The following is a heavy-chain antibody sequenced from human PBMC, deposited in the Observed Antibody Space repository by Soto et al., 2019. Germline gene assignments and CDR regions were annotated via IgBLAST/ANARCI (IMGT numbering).Heavy chain of an antibody. J-gene: IGHJ6*02. V-gene: IGHV6-1*01. CDR3: ARGLEGYGENYYYYYGMDV. CDR2: TYYRSKWYN. D-gene: IGHD3-10*01. Sequence: SQTLSLTCAISGDRVSSNSAAWNWIRQSPSRGLEWLGRTYYRSKWYNDYAVSVKSRITINPDTSKNQFSLQLNSVTPEDTAVYYCARGLEGYGENYYYYYGMDVWGQGTTVTVSS. CDR1: GDRVSSNSAA.